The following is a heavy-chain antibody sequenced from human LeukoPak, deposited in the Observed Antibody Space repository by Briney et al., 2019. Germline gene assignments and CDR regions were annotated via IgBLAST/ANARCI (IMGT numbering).Heavy chain of an antibody. D-gene: IGHD3-10*01. CDR3: ARAQGYAYGYFDY. CDR2: ISWNSGSI. J-gene: IGHJ4*02. CDR1: GFTFDDYA. Sequence: QSGGSLRLSCAASGFTFDDYAMDWVRQVPGKGLEWVSGISWNSGSIEYADSVKGRFTISRDNAKNSVYLQMSSLRPEDTAFYYCARAQGYAYGYFDYWGQGTLVTVSS. V-gene: IGHV3-9*01.